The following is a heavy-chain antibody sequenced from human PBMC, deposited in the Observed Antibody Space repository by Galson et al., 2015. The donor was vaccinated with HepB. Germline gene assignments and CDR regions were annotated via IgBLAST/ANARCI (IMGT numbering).Heavy chain of an antibody. D-gene: IGHD3-22*01. CDR3: ARDNGAEDYDSSGYQYYFDY. V-gene: IGHV3-21*01. Sequence: SLRLSCAASGFTFSNAWMSWVRQAPGKGLEWVSAISGSGGSTYYADSVKGRFTISRDNAKNSLYLQMNSLRAGDTAVYYCARDNGAEDYDSSGYQYYFDYWGQGTLVTVSS. CDR1: GFTFSNAW. J-gene: IGHJ4*02. CDR2: ISGSGGST.